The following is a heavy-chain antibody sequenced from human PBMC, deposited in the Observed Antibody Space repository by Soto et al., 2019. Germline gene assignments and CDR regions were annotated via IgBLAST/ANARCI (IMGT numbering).Heavy chain of an antibody. Sequence: QLVQSGSEVKKPGSSVKVSCQASGGTFSGYVVTWVRQAPGQGLEWMGEFVPLFGTTNYAQRVSGRITITAEESTSTAYMELRTLRSDDRGVYYCATHGLGVSSPPYFDNWGQGTLVTVSS. CDR2: FVPLFGTT. CDR3: ATHGLGVSSPPYFDN. J-gene: IGHJ4*02. D-gene: IGHD3-16*01. V-gene: IGHV1-69*01. CDR1: GGTFSGYV.